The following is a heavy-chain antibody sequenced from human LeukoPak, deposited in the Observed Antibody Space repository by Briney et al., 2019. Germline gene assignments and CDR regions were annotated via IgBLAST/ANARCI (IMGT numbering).Heavy chain of an antibody. D-gene: IGHD3-3*01. CDR2: ISGSGGST. CDR1: GFTFSSYA. CDR3: AKSRTIFGVVIIGDYFDY. Sequence: GGSLRLXCAASGFTFSSYAMSWVRLAPGKGLEWVSAISGSGGSTYYADSVKGRFTISRDNSKNTLYLQMNSLRAEDTAVYYCAKSRTIFGVVIIGDYFDYWGQGTLVTVSS. J-gene: IGHJ4*02. V-gene: IGHV3-23*01.